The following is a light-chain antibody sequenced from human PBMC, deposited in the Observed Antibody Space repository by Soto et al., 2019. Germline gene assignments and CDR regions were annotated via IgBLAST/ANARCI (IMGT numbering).Light chain of an antibody. CDR3: QQSFSTPRT. CDR1: QTISTY. Sequence: IQMTQSPSTLSASVGDRVTITCRASQTISTYLNWYQQKPGKAPKLLIYGASSLQSGVPSRFSGSGSGTDFTLTISSLPPEDFGTYYCQQSFSTPRTFGQGTKVEIK. J-gene: IGKJ1*01. CDR2: GAS. V-gene: IGKV1-39*01.